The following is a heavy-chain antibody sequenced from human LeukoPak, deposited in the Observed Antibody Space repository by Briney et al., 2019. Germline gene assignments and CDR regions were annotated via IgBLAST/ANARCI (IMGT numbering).Heavy chain of an antibody. J-gene: IGHJ4*02. CDR2: FSGSSIYI. V-gene: IGHV3-21*01. D-gene: IGHD3-22*01. CDR3: ARDPPYYDSSGYYYDY. Sequence: GGSLRSSGEAPGLPSSTISMTWFRRAPGKRLEGASSFSGSSIYIYYADSVKGRFTISRDNAKNSLYLQMNSLRAEDTAVYYCARDPPYYDSSGYYYDYWGQGTLVTVSS. CDR1: GLPSSTIS.